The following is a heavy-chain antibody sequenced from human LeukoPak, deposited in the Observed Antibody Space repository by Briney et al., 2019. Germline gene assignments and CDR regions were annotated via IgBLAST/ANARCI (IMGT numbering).Heavy chain of an antibody. CDR3: AREPSEAVAGVFADY. Sequence: PGRSLRLSCAASGFTFSNSGMHWVRQAPGKGLEWVAGVWFGESSQSYPDAVKGRFTISRDKSKNTLYLQMNSLRAEDTAVYYCAREPSEAVAGVFADYWGQGTLVTVSS. J-gene: IGHJ4*01. CDR1: GFTFSNSG. V-gene: IGHV3-33*08. D-gene: IGHD6-19*01. CDR2: VWFGESSQ.